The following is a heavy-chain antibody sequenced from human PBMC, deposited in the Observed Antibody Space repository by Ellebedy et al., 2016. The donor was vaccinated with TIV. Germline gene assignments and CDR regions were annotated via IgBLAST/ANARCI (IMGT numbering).Heavy chain of an antibody. Sequence: MPSETLSLTCTVSGGSISSYYWSWIRQPPGQGLEWIGYIYYSGSTNYNPSLKRRVTISVDTSKNQFTLKLSSVTAADTAVYYCARLRDWNDGLYYYYGMDVWGQGTTVTVSS. D-gene: IGHD1-1*01. CDR1: GGSISSYY. CDR3: ARLRDWNDGLYYYYGMDV. CDR2: IYYSGST. V-gene: IGHV4-59*08. J-gene: IGHJ6*02.